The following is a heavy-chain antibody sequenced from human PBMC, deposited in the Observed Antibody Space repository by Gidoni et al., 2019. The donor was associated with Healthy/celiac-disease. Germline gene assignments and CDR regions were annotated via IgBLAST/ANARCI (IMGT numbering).Heavy chain of an antibody. CDR1: GFTFSSYS. J-gene: IGHJ1*01. CDR3: AREPQPGDYGVNDYFQH. Sequence: EVQLVESGGGLVKPGGSLRLSCAASGFTFSSYSMNWVRQAPGTGLEWVSSISSSSSYIYYADSVKGRFTISRDNAKNSLYLQMNSLRAEDTAVYYCAREPQPGDYGVNDYFQHWGQGTLVTVSS. D-gene: IGHD4-17*01. V-gene: IGHV3-21*01. CDR2: ISSSSSYI.